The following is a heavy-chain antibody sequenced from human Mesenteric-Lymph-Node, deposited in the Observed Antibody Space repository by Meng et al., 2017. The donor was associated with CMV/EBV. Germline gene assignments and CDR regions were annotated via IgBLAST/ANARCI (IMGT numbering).Heavy chain of an antibody. J-gene: IGHJ6*02. CDR1: GYSFTNYW. CDR2: IHPGDSDT. CDR3: ARRARGMDV. Sequence: KVSCKGSGYSFTNYWIGWVRRMPGKGLEWMGIIHPGDSDTRYSPSFQGQVTISADKSISTAYLQWSTLKASDTAMYYCARRARGMDVWGQGTTVTVSS. V-gene: IGHV5-51*01.